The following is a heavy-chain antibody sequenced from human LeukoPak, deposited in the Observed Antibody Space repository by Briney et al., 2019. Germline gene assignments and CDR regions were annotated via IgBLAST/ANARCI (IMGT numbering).Heavy chain of an antibody. CDR3: AKPIAKYSGSYHDAFDI. D-gene: IGHD1-26*01. CDR2: IKQDGSEK. V-gene: IGHV3-7*01. Sequence: GGSLRLSCAASGFTFSSYWMSWVRQAPGKGLEWVANIKQDGSEKYYVDSVKGRFTISRDNSKNTLYLQMNSLRAEDTAVYYCAKPIAKYSGSYHDAFDIWGQGTMVTVSS. CDR1: GFTFSSYW. J-gene: IGHJ3*02.